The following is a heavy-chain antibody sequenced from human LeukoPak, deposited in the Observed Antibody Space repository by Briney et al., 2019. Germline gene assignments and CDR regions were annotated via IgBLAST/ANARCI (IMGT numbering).Heavy chain of an antibody. CDR3: ARPKKATVTTWVATDY. CDR2: ITGSGDTT. J-gene: IGHJ4*02. Sequence: GGSLRLSCAASGFTFSSYAMSWVRQAPGKGLEWVSGITGSGDTTHHVDSVKGRFTISRDNSKNTLFLQMNSLRAEDTAVYYCARPKKATVTTWVATDYWGQGTLVTVSS. V-gene: IGHV3-23*01. CDR1: GFTFSSYA. D-gene: IGHD4-17*01.